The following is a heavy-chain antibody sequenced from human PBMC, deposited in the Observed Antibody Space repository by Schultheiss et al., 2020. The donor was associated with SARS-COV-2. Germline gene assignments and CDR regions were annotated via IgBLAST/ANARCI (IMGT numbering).Heavy chain of an antibody. CDR3: ARGGQLVGFDY. Sequence: TLSLTCTVSGDSISSGGYYWSWIRQHPGKGLEWIGYIYYNGITYYNPSLKSRVTISVDTSKNQFSLKLSSVTAADTAVYYCARGGQLVGFDYWGQGTLVTVSS. CDR2: IYYNGIT. D-gene: IGHD6-6*01. J-gene: IGHJ4*02. V-gene: IGHV4-30-4*08. CDR1: GDSISSGGYY.